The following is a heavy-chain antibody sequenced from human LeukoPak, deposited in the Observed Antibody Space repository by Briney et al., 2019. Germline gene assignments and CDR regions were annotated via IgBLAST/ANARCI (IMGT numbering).Heavy chain of an antibody. J-gene: IGHJ4*02. CDR2: ISYDGSNK. CDR3: ARGGGTTVTQDGYYFDY. V-gene: IGHV3-30-3*01. D-gene: IGHD4-17*01. CDR1: GFTFSSYA. Sequence: GGSLRLSCAASGFTFSSYAMHWVRQAPGKGLEWVAVISYDGSNKYYPDSVKGRFTISRDNSKNTLYLQMNSLRTEDTAVYYCARGGGTTVTQDGYYFDYWGQGTLVTVSS.